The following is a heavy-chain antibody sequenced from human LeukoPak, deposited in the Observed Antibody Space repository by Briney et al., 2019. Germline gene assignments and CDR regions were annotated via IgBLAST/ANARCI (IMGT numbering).Heavy chain of an antibody. D-gene: IGHD3-3*01. V-gene: IGHV1-2*02. Sequence: GASVKVSCEASGYTFTGYYMHWVRQAPGQGLEWMGWTNPNSGGTNYAQKFQGRVTMTRDTSISTAYMELSRLRSDDTAVYYCARGREIFGVVINIPFDYWGQGTLVTVSS. CDR3: ARGREIFGVVINIPFDY. J-gene: IGHJ4*02. CDR1: GYTFTGYY. CDR2: TNPNSGGT.